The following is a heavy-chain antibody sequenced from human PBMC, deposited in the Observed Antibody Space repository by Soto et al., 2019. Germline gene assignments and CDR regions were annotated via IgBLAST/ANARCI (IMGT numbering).Heavy chain of an antibody. J-gene: IGHJ5*02. V-gene: IGHV2-70*01. D-gene: IGHD2-8*01. CDR1: GFSLSTSGMC. Sequence: SGPTLVNPTQTLTLTCTFSGFSLSTSGMCVSWIRQPPGRALEWLALIDWDDDKYYSTSLKTRLTISKDTSKNQVVLTMTNMDPVDTATYYCARSRPYCTNGVCYRGYNWFDPWGQGTLVTVSS. CDR2: IDWDDDK. CDR3: ARSRPYCTNGVCYRGYNWFDP.